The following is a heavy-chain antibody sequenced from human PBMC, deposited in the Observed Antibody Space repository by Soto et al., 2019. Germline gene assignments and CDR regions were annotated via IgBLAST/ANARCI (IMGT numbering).Heavy chain of an antibody. J-gene: IGHJ3*02. CDR3: ATDGVGKFAFDI. CDR1: GFTFSNAW. Sequence: GGSLRLSCAASGFTFSNAWMNRVRQAPGKGLEWVGRIKSKTDGGTTDYAAPVKGRFTISRDDSKNTLYLQMKSLKTEDTAVYSCATDGVGKFAFDIWGQGTMVTVSS. CDR2: IKSKTDGGTT. D-gene: IGHD3-16*01. V-gene: IGHV3-15*07.